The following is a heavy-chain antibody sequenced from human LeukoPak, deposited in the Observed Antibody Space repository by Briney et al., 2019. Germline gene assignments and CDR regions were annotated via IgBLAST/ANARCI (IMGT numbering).Heavy chain of an antibody. CDR3: AGGGVIVVFPYY. D-gene: IGHD2-2*01. CDR2: IYYSGST. J-gene: IGHJ4*02. V-gene: IGHV4-39*01. CDR1: GGSISSSSYY. Sequence: SETLSLTCTVSGGSISSSSYYWGWIRQPPGKGLEWIGSIYYSGSTYYNPSLKSRVTISVDTSKNQFFLKLSSVSAADTAVYYCAGGGVIVVFPYYWDQGTLVTVSS.